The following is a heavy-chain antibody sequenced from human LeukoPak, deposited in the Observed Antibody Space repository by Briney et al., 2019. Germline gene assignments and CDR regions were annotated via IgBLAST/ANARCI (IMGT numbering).Heavy chain of an antibody. CDR1: GYTFTSYG. CDR3: VRGDGSYYGSGSYYIGFDY. J-gene: IGHJ4*02. Sequence: ASVKVSCKASGYTFTSYGISWVRQAPGQGLELMGWISGYNGNTNYAQKVQGRVTMTTDTSTSTAYMELRSLGSEDTAVYYCVRGDGSYYGSGSYYIGFDYWGQGTLVTVSS. D-gene: IGHD3-10*01. V-gene: IGHV1-18*01. CDR2: ISGYNGNT.